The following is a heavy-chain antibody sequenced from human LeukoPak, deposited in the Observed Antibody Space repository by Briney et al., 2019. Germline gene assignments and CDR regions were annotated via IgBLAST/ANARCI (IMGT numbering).Heavy chain of an antibody. D-gene: IGHD6-19*01. CDR3: ARDGSSGWSPFVDY. CDR2: ISSSSSTI. V-gene: IGHV3-48*02. Sequence: GGSLRLSCAASGFTFSSYAMHWVRQAPGKGLEWVSYISSSSSTIYYADSVKGRFTISRDNAKNSLYLQMNSLRDEDTAVYYCARDGSSGWSPFVDYWGQGTLVTVSS. J-gene: IGHJ4*02. CDR1: GFTFSSYA.